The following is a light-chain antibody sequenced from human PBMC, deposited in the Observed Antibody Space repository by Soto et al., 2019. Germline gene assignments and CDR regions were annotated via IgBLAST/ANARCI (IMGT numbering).Light chain of an antibody. CDR3: HHYLNLPLT. CDR2: EAS. CDR1: QDITNY. V-gene: IGKV1-33*01. Sequence: DIQMPQSPSSLSASVGDRVTITCQASQDITNYLNWYQQKPGKAPKLLLYEASRWETGVPSRFIGGGSGTHLTLNISSLQPEDFSEYYCHHYLNLPLTFGGGTKVEVK. J-gene: IGKJ4*02.